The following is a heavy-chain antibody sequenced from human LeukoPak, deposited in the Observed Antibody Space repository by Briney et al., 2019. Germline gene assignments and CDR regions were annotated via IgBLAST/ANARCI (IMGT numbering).Heavy chain of an antibody. Sequence: PGGSLRLSCAASGFTFSSYWVSWVRQAPGKGLEWVANIKQDGSEKYYVDSVKGRFTISRDNAKNSLYLQMNSLRAEDTAVYYCARDRTPTNYYDSSGYFDYWGQGTLVTVSS. CDR2: IKQDGSEK. J-gene: IGHJ4*02. V-gene: IGHV3-7*01. CDR1: GFTFSSYW. CDR3: ARDRTPTNYYDSSGYFDY. D-gene: IGHD3-22*01.